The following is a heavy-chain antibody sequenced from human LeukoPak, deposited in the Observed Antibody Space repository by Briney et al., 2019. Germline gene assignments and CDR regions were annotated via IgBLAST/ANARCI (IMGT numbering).Heavy chain of an antibody. CDR2: ITGSGAGT. J-gene: IGHJ4*02. CDR1: GFTSSNYA. V-gene: IGHV3-23*01. Sequence: QTGGSLRLSCAASGFTSSNYAMSWVRQAPGKGLEWVSAITGSGAGTYHADSVKGRYTISRDNSKKTLYLQMNSLRADDTAVYYCAKASSNYAANSYYFNYWGQGTLVTVSS. D-gene: IGHD4-11*01. CDR3: AKASSNYAANSYYFNY.